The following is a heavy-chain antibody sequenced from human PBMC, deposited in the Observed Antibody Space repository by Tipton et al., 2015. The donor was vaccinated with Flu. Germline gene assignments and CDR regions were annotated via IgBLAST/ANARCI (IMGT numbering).Heavy chain of an antibody. D-gene: IGHD4-17*01. CDR2: ISGNGDVR. J-gene: IGHJ6*02. CDR1: GFSFGTYA. Sequence: SLRLSCAASGFSFGTYAMTWVRQAPGKGLERVATISGNGDVRYYGNSVQGRFTVSRDNPRNTVHLQLSSVRGEDTATYYCTKDRDGDYPWEFYYSGIDVWGQGTTVTVS. CDR3: TKDRDGDYPWEFYYSGIDV. V-gene: IGHV3-23*02.